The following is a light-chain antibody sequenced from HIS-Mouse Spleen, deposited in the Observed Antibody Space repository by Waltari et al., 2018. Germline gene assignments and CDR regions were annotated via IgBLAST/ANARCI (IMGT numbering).Light chain of an antibody. J-gene: IGLJ1*01. CDR1: SREVGGYNY. V-gene: IGLV2-11*01. CDR2: DVS. CDR3: CSYAGSYTFPYV. Sequence: QSALTQPRSVSGSPGQSVTISCTGTSREVGGYNYVPWYQQHPGKAPKLRIYDVSKRPSGVPDRFSGSKSGNTASLTISGLQAEDEADYYCCSYAGSYTFPYVFGTGTKVTVL.